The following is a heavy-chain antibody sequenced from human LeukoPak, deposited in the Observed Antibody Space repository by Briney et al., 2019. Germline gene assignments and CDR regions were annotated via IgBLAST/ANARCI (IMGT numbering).Heavy chain of an antibody. CDR2: IGYDGSNK. CDR3: ARPLRDILTGGFDP. V-gene: IGHV3-33*01. D-gene: IGHD3-9*01. J-gene: IGHJ5*02. CDR1: VFTFSSYG. Sequence: PGCALRLSCPPSVFTFSSYGMHWVRQAPRKGLAGVAVIGYDGSNKHYAESVKGRFTIPRDNSKTTLYLPMPSTRAADTAVYYCARPLRDILTGGFDPWGQGTLVTVSS.